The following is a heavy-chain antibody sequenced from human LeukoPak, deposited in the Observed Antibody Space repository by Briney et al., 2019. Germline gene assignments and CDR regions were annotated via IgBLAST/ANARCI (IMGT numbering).Heavy chain of an antibody. CDR3: ARGQVSSGCEFDY. D-gene: IGHD6-19*01. CDR2: INHSGST. Sequence: SETLSLTCAVYGGSFSGYYWSWIRQPPGKGLEWIGEINHSGSTNYNPSLKSRVTISVDTSKNQFSLKLSSVAAADTAVYYCARGQVSSGCEFDYWGQGTLVTVSS. CDR1: GGSFSGYY. J-gene: IGHJ4*02. V-gene: IGHV4-34*01.